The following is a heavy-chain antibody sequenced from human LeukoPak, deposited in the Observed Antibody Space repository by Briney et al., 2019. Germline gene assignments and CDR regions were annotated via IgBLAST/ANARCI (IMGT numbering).Heavy chain of an antibody. V-gene: IGHV1-2*02. CDR1: GYTFTGYY. D-gene: IGHD3-22*01. CDR3: ARDSYYYDSSGYYEGALPRGDFDY. J-gene: IGHJ4*02. Sequence: PLASVKVSCKASGYTFTGYYMHWVRQAPGQGLEWMGWINPNSGGTNYAQKLQGRVTMTTDTSTSTAYMELRSLRSDDTAVYYRARDSYYYDSSGYYEGALPRGDFDYWGQGTLVTVSS. CDR2: INPNSGGT.